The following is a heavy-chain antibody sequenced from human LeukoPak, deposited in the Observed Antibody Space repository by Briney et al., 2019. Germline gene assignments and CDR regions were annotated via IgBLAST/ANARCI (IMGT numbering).Heavy chain of an antibody. Sequence: VASVKVSCKASGGTFSSYAISWVRQAPGQGLEWMGRIIPIFGTANYAQKFQGRVTTTTDESTSTAYMELSSLRSEDTAVYYCAFRIVVVTTAGHFDYWGQGTLVTVSS. D-gene: IGHD3-22*01. J-gene: IGHJ4*02. CDR2: IIPIFGTA. CDR3: AFRIVVVTTAGHFDY. CDR1: GGTFSSYA. V-gene: IGHV1-69*05.